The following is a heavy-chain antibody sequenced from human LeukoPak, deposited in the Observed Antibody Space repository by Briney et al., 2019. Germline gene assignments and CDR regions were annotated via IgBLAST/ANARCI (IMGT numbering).Heavy chain of an antibody. CDR1: GFTFSSYT. D-gene: IGHD4-17*01. V-gene: IGHV3-48*02. J-gene: IGHJ4*02. Sequence: GGSLRLSCAASGFTFSSYTMNWVRQAPGKGLEWISQISSTSSTIYYADSVKGRFIISRDNAKNSLYLQMNSLRDEDTAVYYCARSRTVDYWGQGTLVTVSS. CDR2: ISSTSSTI. CDR3: ARSRTVDY.